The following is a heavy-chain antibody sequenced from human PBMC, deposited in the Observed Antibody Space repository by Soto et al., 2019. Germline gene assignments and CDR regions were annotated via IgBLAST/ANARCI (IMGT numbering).Heavy chain of an antibody. D-gene: IGHD2-15*01. Sequence: GGSLRLSCAASGFTFSSYAMHWVRQAPGKGLEWVAVISYDGSNKYYADSVKGRFTISRDNSKNTLYLQMNSLRAEDTAVYYCARDLGEIYCSGGSCPLQYYYYGMDVWGQGTTVTVS. CDR1: GFTFSSYA. CDR3: ARDLGEIYCSGGSCPLQYYYYGMDV. CDR2: ISYDGSNK. V-gene: IGHV3-30-3*01. J-gene: IGHJ6*02.